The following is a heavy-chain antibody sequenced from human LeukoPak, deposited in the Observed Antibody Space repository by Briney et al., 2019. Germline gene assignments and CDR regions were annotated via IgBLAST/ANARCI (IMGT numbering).Heavy chain of an antibody. Sequence: GGSLRLSCAASGFTFSSYAMHWVRQAPGKGLEWVAVISYDGSNKYYADSVKGRFTISRDNSKNTLYLQMNSLRAEDTAVHYCARADSSGYYRRFDYWGQGTLVTVSS. J-gene: IGHJ4*02. V-gene: IGHV3-30*04. CDR1: GFTFSSYA. CDR3: ARADSSGYYRRFDY. D-gene: IGHD3-22*01. CDR2: ISYDGSNK.